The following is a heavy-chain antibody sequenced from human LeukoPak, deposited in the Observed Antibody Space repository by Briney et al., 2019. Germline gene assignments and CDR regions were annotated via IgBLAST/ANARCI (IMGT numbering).Heavy chain of an antibody. CDR3: TTDGGSHRGDAFDI. V-gene: IGHV3-9*01. J-gene: IGHJ3*02. D-gene: IGHD1-26*01. CDR2: ITWDSGSI. CDR1: GFTFYDYA. Sequence: PGGSLRLSCEASGFTFYDYAMHWVRQVQGKGLEWVSGITWDSGSIDYADSVKGRFTISRDDSKNTLYLQMNSLKTEDTAVYYCTTDGGSHRGDAFDIWGQGTMVTVSS.